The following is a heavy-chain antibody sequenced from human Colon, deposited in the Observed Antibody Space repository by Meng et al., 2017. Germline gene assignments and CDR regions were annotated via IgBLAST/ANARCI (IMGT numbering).Heavy chain of an antibody. CDR1: GLTFSDYA. Sequence: GESLKISCTASGLTFSDYAMSWFRQAPGKGPEWIGFIRSKASGGTTEYAASVKGRFTISRVDSRSIAYLQMNGLRTEDTALYYCATVASDRSVRAYYFDFWGQGTLVTVSS. V-gene: IGHV3-49*03. D-gene: IGHD4-23*01. CDR2: IRSKASGGTT. J-gene: IGHJ4*02. CDR3: ATVASDRSVRAYYFDF.